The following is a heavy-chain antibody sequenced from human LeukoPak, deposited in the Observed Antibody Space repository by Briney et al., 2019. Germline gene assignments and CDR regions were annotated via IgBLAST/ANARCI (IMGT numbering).Heavy chain of an antibody. J-gene: IGHJ3*02. CDR1: GYTLTELS. D-gene: IGHD3-9*01. V-gene: IGHV1-24*01. Sequence: GASVKVSCKVSGYTLTELSMHWVRQAPGKGLEWMGGFDPEDGETIYAQKFQGRVTMTEDTSTDTAYMDLSSLRSEDTAVYYCATQLVVTQSDDAFDIWGQGTMVTVSS. CDR3: ATQLVVTQSDDAFDI. CDR2: FDPEDGET.